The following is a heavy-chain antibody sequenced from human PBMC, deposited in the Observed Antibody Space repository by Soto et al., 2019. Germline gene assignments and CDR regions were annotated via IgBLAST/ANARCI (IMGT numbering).Heavy chain of an antibody. J-gene: IGHJ5*02. CDR1: GFSFSDYF. CDR2: INPSGDSR. D-gene: IGHD2-15*01. Sequence: SVKVSCKASGFSFSDYFMHWVRQAPGQGLEWMGIINPSGDSRNYAQKFQGRVTITRDTSTSTVYMDLSSLRYEDTAVYYCARDNSQNYGTPAASSWLHPWGKRTPVTVSS. V-gene: IGHV1-46*01. CDR3: ARDNSQNYGTPAASSWLHP.